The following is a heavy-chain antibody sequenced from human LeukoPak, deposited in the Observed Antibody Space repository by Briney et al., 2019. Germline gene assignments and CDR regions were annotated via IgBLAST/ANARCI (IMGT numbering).Heavy chain of an antibody. CDR1: GFTFSSYG. Sequence: GRSLRLSCAASGFTFSSYGTHWVRQAPGKGLEWVAVISYDGSNKYYADSVKGRFTISRDNSKNTLYPQMNSLRAEDTAVYYCAKDLDTMVRGVTHAFDIWGQGTMVTVSS. D-gene: IGHD3-10*01. J-gene: IGHJ3*02. CDR2: ISYDGSNK. CDR3: AKDLDTMVRGVTHAFDI. V-gene: IGHV3-30*18.